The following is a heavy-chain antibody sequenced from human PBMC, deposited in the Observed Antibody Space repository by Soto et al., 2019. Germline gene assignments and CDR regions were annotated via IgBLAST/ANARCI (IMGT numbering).Heavy chain of an antibody. V-gene: IGHV3-23*01. CDR2: ISGSGGST. D-gene: IGHD4-17*01. CDR3: AKRTVTTMDYYYYYYMDV. Sequence: GGSLRLSCAASGFTFSSYAMSWVRQAPGKGLEWVSAISGSGGSTYYADSVKGRFTISRDNSKNTLYLQMNSLRAEDTAVYYCAKRTVTTMDYYYYYYMDVWGKGTTVTVSS. CDR1: GFTFSSYA. J-gene: IGHJ6*03.